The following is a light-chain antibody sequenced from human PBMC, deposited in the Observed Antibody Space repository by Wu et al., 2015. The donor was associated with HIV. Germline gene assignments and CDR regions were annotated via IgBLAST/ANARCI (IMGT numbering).Light chain of an antibody. Sequence: DIQMTQSPSSLSASVGDRVTITCRASQTISSHLNWYQQKPGKAPKLLIYTATTLQSGVPSRFSGSGYGTEFTLTISSLQPEDVATYHCQQSYGTPLTFGGGTQVEIK. V-gene: IGKV1-39*01. J-gene: IGKJ4*01. CDR3: QQSYGTPLT. CDR2: TAT. CDR1: QTISSH.